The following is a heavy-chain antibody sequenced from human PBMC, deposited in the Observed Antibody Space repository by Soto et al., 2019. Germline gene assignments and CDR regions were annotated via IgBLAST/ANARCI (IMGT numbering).Heavy chain of an antibody. CDR3: ARAAYASGPDY. CDR1: GFTFSSYS. J-gene: IGHJ4*02. V-gene: IGHV3-48*01. CDR2: IAPSSSPV. Sequence: GGSLRLSCAASGFTFSSYSMNWVRQAPGKGLEWVSYIAPSSSPVFFADSVEGRFTISRDNAKNSLYLQMNSLGAEDTAVYYCARAAYASGPDYWGQGTLVTVSS. D-gene: IGHD6-25*01.